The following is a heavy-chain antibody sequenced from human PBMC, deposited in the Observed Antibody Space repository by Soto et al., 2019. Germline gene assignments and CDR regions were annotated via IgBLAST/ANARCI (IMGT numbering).Heavy chain of an antibody. CDR2: IYYSGIT. D-gene: IGHD2-8*02. J-gene: IGHJ4*02. CDR3: ARGGGVYYFDY. Sequence: QVQLQESGPGLVKPSETLSLTCTVSSGSISSYYWSWIRQPPGKGLEWIGYIYYSGITDYNPSLTSRVTMSVDTSKSQFSLKLSSVTAADTAVYYCARGGGVYYFDYWGQGTLVTVSS. CDR1: SGSISSYY. V-gene: IGHV4-59*01.